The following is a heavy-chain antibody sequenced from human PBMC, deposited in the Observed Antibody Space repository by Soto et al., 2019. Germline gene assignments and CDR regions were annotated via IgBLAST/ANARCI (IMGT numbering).Heavy chain of an antibody. CDR3: ARCYESPLPGRFDP. J-gene: IGHJ5*02. D-gene: IGHD5-12*01. CDR1: GFTFSDYY. Sequence: QVQLVESGGGLVKPGGSLRLSCAASGFTFSDYYMSWIRQAAGKGLEWVSYISSSGSTIYYADSVKGRFTISRDNAKNSLYLQTNSLRAEDTSVYYCARCYESPLPGRFDPWGQGTLVTVSS. CDR2: ISSSGSTI. V-gene: IGHV3-11*01.